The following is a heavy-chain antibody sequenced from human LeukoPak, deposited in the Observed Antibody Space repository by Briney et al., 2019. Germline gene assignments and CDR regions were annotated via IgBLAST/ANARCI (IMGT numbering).Heavy chain of an antibody. V-gene: IGHV3-21*01. D-gene: IGHD1-26*01. CDR1: GFTFSSYS. CDR3: ARRGSYAHNWFDP. J-gene: IGHJ5*02. CDR2: IRSSSSYI. Sequence: GGSLRLSCAASGFTFSSYSMNWVRQAPGKGLEWVTSIRSSSSYIYYADSVKGRFTISRDNAKNSLYLQMNSLRAEDTAVYYCARRGSYAHNWFDPWGQGTLVTVSS.